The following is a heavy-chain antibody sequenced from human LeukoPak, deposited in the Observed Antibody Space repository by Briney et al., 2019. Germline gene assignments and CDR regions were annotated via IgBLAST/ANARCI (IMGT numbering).Heavy chain of an antibody. CDR2: IWYDGSSK. J-gene: IGHJ4*02. CDR3: ARDSGFSSYSY. V-gene: IGHV3-33*01. D-gene: IGHD2-15*01. CDR1: GFTFSSYG. Sequence: PGRSLRLSCAASGFTFSSYGMHWVRQAPGKGLEWVAVIWYDGSSKYYADSVKGRFTISRDNSKNTLYLQMNSLRAEDTAVYYCARDSGFSSYSYWGQGALVTVSS.